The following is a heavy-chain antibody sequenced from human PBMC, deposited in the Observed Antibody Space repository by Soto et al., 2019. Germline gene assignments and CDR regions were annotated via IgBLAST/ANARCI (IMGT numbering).Heavy chain of an antibody. CDR3: ARSTSGPVYFDY. D-gene: IGHD3-10*01. Sequence: QVQLQESGPGLVKPSQTLSLTCTVSGGSISSGGYYWSWIRQHPGKGLEWIGYIYYSGSTYYNPSLKSRITISVDTSKNQFSLKLSSVTAADTAVYYCARSTSGPVYFDYWGQGTLVTVSS. CDR1: GGSISSGGYY. V-gene: IGHV4-31*03. CDR2: IYYSGST. J-gene: IGHJ4*02.